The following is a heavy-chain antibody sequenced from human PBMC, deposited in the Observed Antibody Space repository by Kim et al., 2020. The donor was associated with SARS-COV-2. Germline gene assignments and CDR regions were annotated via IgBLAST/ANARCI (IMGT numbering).Heavy chain of an antibody. CDR2: IDPGDSET. Sequence: GESLKISCQISGYTFTTYWIGWARQMPGKGLEWMGMIDPGDSETKYSLAFQGQVTISADKSINTAYLQWSGLKASDTAIYYCARHRKAYCGGECYSGDFWGQGTMVTVSS. CDR3: ARHRKAYCGGECYSGDF. D-gene: IGHD2-21*01. V-gene: IGHV5-51*01. CDR1: GYTFTTYW. J-gene: IGHJ3*01.